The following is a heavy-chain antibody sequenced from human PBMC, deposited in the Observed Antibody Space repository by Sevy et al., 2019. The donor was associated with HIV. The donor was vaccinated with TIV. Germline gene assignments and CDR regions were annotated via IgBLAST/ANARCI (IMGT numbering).Heavy chain of an antibody. D-gene: IGHD6-13*01. J-gene: IGHJ4*02. Sequence: GGSLRLSCTASGFTFGDYWMNWVRQAPGKGLEWVGNIKEDGSETYYVDSVKGRFTISRDNAKNSLYLQMNSLRAEGTAVYYCAKGVDSWGQGTLVTVSS. CDR3: AKGVDS. CDR2: IKEDGSET. V-gene: IGHV3-7*01. CDR1: GFTFGDYW.